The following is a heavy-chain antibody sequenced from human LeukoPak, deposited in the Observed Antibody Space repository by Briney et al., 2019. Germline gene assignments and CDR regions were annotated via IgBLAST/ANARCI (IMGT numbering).Heavy chain of an antibody. D-gene: IGHD4-17*01. V-gene: IGHV4-59*10. J-gene: IGHJ3*02. CDR1: GGSISNYF. CDR2: IYSSGTS. CDR3: ARGYGEATREAFDI. Sequence: QTSETLSLTCAVHGGSISNYFWSWVRQPAGKGLECLGRIYSSGTSYYNPSLKSRVTMSVDTSKNQFSLKLSSVTAADTAVNYCARGYGEATREAFDIWGLGTMVTVSS.